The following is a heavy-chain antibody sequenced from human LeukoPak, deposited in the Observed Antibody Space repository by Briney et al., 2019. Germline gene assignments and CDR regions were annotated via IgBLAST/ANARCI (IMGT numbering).Heavy chain of an antibody. Sequence: GGSLRLSCAASGFTFSSYEMNWVRQAPGKGLEWISYITDSGTTVYYADSVKGRFTISRDNAKNSLYLQMYSLRAEDTAIYYCARDQVGSDNGFDSWGQGTLVTVSS. V-gene: IGHV3-48*03. D-gene: IGHD1-1*01. J-gene: IGHJ4*02. CDR1: GFTFSSYE. CDR2: ITDSGTTV. CDR3: ARDQVGSDNGFDS.